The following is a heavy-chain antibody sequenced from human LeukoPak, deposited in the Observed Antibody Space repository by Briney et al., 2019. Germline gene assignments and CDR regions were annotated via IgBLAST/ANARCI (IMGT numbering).Heavy chain of an antibody. CDR3: ARDRSSSPGDSDY. J-gene: IGHJ4*02. CDR2: IYHSGST. V-gene: IGHV4-30-2*01. D-gene: IGHD6-13*01. CDR1: GGSISSGGYS. Sequence: SQTLSLTCAVSGGSISSGGYSWSWIRQPPGKGLEWIGYIYHSGSTYYNPSLKSRVTISVDRSKNQFSLKLSSVTAADTAVYYCARDRSSSPGDSDYWGQGTLVTVSS.